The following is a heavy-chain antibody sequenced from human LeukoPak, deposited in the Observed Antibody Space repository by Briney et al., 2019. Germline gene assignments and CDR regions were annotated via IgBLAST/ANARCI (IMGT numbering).Heavy chain of an antibody. D-gene: IGHD2-2*01. V-gene: IGHV1-8*01. CDR2: MNPNSGNT. CDR3: AREGLVVPAAMVSSYYYYMDV. J-gene: IGHJ6*03. Sequence: ASAKVSWKASGYTFTSYDINWVRQATGQGLEWMGWMNPNSGNTGYAQKFQGRVTMTTDTSTSTAYMELRSLRSDDTAVYYCAREGLVVPAAMVSSYYYYMDVWGKGTTVTVSS. CDR1: GYTFTSYD.